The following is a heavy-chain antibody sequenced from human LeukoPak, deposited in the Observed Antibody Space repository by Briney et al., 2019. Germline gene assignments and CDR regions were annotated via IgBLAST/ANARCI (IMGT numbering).Heavy chain of an antibody. CDR3: ASMVFDY. Sequence: GGSLRLSCAASGFTFSSYSMNWVRQAPGKGLEWVSYIGAAGSTIYYADSVKGRFTISRDNAKNSLFLQMNSLRAEDTAVYYCASMVFDYWGQGTLVTVSS. V-gene: IGHV3-48*01. CDR2: IGAAGSTI. J-gene: IGHJ4*02. D-gene: IGHD3-10*01. CDR1: GFTFSSYS.